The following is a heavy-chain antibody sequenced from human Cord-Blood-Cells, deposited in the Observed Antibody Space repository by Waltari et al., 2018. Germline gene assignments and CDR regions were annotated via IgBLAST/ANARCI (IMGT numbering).Heavy chain of an antibody. D-gene: IGHD6-19*01. J-gene: IGHJ4*02. CDR2: IYTSGST. V-gene: IGHV4-4*07. CDR3: ARDPNSSGWYYFDY. Sequence: QVQLQESGPGLVKHSETLSLTCTVSGGSISSYYWSWIRQPAGKGLEWIGRIYTSGSTNYSPSLKSRVTMSVDTSKNQFSLKLSSVTAADTAVYYCARDPNSSGWYYFDYWGQGTLVTVSS. CDR1: GGSISSYY.